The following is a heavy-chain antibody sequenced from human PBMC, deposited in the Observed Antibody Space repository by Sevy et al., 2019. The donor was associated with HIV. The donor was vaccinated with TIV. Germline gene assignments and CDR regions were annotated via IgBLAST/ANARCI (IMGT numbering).Heavy chain of an antibody. V-gene: IGHV2-5*01. CDR1: GFSLSTSGEG. CDR2: IYWNDDQ. D-gene: IGHD3-22*01. Sequence: SGPTLVKPTRTLTLTCTFSGFSLSTSGEGVGWIRQPPGKALEWLALIYWNDDQRYSPSLKSRLTITKDTSNKQVVLTMTNMDPVDTATYYCADRGGVHYYDSSGYYTRAEYFEHWGQGTLVTVSS. CDR3: ADRGGVHYYDSSGYYTRAEYFEH. J-gene: IGHJ1*01.